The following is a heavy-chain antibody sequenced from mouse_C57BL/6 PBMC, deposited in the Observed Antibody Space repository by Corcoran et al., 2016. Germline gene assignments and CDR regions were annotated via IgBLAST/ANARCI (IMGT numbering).Heavy chain of an antibody. CDR2: IYPRSGNT. D-gene: IGHD2-3*01. J-gene: IGHJ4*01. CDR1: GYTFTSYG. CDR3: ARFDGYYGLGAMDY. V-gene: IGHV1-81*01. Sequence: QVQLQQSGAELARPGASVKLSCKASGYTFTSYGISWVKQRTGQGLEWIGEIYPRSGNTYYNEKFKGKATLTADKSSSTAYMELRSLTSEDSAVYFCARFDGYYGLGAMDYWGQGTSVTVSS.